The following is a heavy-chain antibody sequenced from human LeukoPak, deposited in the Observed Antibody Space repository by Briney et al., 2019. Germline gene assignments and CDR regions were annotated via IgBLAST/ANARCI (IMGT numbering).Heavy chain of an antibody. J-gene: IGHJ5*02. D-gene: IGHD2/OR15-2a*01. CDR2: INHSGST. V-gene: IGHV4-34*01. CDR3: ARTLSRRFDP. CDR1: GGSFSGYY. Sequence: SETLSLTCAAYGGSFSGYYWSWIRQPPGKGLEWIGEINHSGSTNYNPSLKSRVTISVDTSKNQFSLKLSSVIAADTAVYYCARTLSRRFDPWGQGTLVTVSS.